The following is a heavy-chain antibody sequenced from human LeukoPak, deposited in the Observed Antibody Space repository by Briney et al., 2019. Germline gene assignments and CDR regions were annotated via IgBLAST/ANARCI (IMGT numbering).Heavy chain of an antibody. CDR3: ARGIVGATLGGDV. CDR2: IYYSGST. D-gene: IGHD1-26*01. CDR1: GGSISSYY. J-gene: IGHJ6*02. Sequence: SETLSLTCTVSGGSISSYYWSWIRRPPGKGREWIGYIYYSGSTNYNPSLKSRVTISVDTSKNQFSLKLSSVTAADTAVYYCARGIVGATLGGDVWGQGTTVTVSS. V-gene: IGHV4-59*01.